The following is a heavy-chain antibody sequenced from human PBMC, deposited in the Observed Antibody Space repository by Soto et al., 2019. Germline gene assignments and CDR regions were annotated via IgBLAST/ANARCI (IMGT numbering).Heavy chain of an antibody. CDR3: AQDRGWGVVSPTHDD. CDR2: IRGPGGET. D-gene: IGHD2-21*01. V-gene: IGHV3-23*01. J-gene: IGHJ4*02. CDR1: GFTFRNFV. Sequence: EVELLESGGGIVQPGGSLRVSCVASGFTFRNFVMSWVRQAPGKGLEWVSAIRGPGGETFYADSVKGRFTISRDNSKNTLYLQMNSLRDEDTALYFCAQDRGWGVVSPTHDDWGQGTLVTVSS.